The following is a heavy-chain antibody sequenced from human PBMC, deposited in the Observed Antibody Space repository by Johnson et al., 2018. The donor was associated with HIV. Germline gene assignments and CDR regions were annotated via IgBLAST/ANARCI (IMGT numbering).Heavy chain of an antibody. CDR3: AEDGGSSWYNGAFDI. D-gene: IGHD6-13*01. J-gene: IGHJ3*02. CDR1: GFTFSSYG. Sequence: QVQLVESGGGVVQPGGSLRLSCAASGFTFSSYGMHWVRQAPGKGLEWVAFIRYDGSNKYYADSVKGRFTISRDNSKNTLYLQMNSLRAEDTAGYYCAEDGGSSWYNGAFDIWGQGTMVTVSS. CDR2: IRYDGSNK. V-gene: IGHV3-30*02.